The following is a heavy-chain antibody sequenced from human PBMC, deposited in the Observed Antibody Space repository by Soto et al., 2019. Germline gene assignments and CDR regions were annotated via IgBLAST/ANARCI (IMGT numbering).Heavy chain of an antibody. CDR3: ARHPPFSSASDRLDP. Sequence: PGESLKISCKASGYSFTSNWIAWVRQMPGKGLEWMGIIFPSDSDTRYSPSFQGQVTISADKSTSTAYLQWSSLKPSDTAIYYCARHPPFSSASDRLDPRGQGTLVTVSS. V-gene: IGHV5-51*01. CDR2: IFPSDSDT. CDR1: GYSFTSNW. D-gene: IGHD6-6*01. J-gene: IGHJ5*01.